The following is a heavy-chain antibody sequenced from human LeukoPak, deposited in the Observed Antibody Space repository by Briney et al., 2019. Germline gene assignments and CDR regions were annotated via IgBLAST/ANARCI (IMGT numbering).Heavy chain of an antibody. Sequence: GGSLRLSCAASGFTFSSYAMSWVRQAPGTGLEWVSGISGSGGSTYYADSVKGRFTISRDNSKNTLYLLMNSLRAEDTAVYYCAKDPGVAAAGMDWELQYYWGQGTLVTVSS. CDR1: GFTFSSYA. CDR2: ISGSGGST. V-gene: IGHV3-23*01. CDR3: AKDPGVAAAGMDWELQYY. D-gene: IGHD6-13*01. J-gene: IGHJ4*02.